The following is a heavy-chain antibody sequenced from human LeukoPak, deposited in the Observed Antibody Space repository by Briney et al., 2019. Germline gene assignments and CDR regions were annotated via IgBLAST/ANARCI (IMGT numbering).Heavy chain of an antibody. D-gene: IGHD6-13*01. CDR2: INPNSGGT. CDR3: ATQQSGKQQHP. Sequence: ASVKVSCKASGYTFTGYYMHWVRQAPGQGLEWMGRINPNSGGTNYAQKFQGRVTMTRDTSISTAYMELSSLRSEDTAVYYCATQQSGKQQHPWGQGTLVTVSS. J-gene: IGHJ5*02. V-gene: IGHV1-2*06. CDR1: GYTFTGYY.